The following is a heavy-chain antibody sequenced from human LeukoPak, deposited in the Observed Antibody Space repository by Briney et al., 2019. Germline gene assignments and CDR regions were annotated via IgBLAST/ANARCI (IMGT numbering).Heavy chain of an antibody. CDR3: AKGYSSGWIIDY. V-gene: IGHV3-30*02. CDR2: IRYDGSKE. Sequence: GGSLRLSCAASGFTFSSYGMHWVRQAPGKGLNWVAFIRYDGSKEYYADSVKGRFTISRDNSKNTLYLQMNSLRAEDTAVYYCAKGYSSGWIIDYWGQGTLVTVSS. D-gene: IGHD6-19*01. CDR1: GFTFSSYG. J-gene: IGHJ4*02.